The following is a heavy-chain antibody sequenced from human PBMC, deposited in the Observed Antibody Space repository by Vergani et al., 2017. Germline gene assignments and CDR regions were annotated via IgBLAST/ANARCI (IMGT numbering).Heavy chain of an antibody. CDR3: ARPRYSSSWFDAFDI. Sequence: QVQLVQSGAEVKKPGASVKVSCKASGYTFTSYGISWVRQAPGQGLEWMGWISAYNGNTNYAQKLQGRVTITADESTSTAYMELSSLRSEDTAVYYCARPRYSSSWFDAFDIWGQGTMVTVSS. CDR1: GYTFTSYG. J-gene: IGHJ3*02. D-gene: IGHD6-13*01. CDR2: ISAYNGNT. V-gene: IGHV1-18*01.